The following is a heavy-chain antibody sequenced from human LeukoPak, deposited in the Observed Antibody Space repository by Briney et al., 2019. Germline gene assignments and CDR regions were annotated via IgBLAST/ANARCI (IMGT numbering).Heavy chain of an antibody. CDR3: ASGYAEVLLVAEAFDH. CDR1: GGSISSYY. CDR2: IYYSGST. Sequence: PSETLSLTCTVSGGSISSYYWSWIRQPPGKGLEWIGYIYYSGSTNYNPSLKSRVTISVDTSKNQFSLKLSSVSASDTAVYFCASGYAEVLLVAEAFDHWGQGTLVTVSS. V-gene: IGHV4-59*08. D-gene: IGHD2-2*01. J-gene: IGHJ5*02.